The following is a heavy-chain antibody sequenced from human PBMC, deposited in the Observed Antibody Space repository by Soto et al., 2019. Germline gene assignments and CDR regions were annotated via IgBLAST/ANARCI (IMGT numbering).Heavy chain of an antibody. D-gene: IGHD2-2*01. Sequence: TLSLTCTVSGGSISSGGYYWSWIRQRPGKGLEWIGDIHYSGSTFYNPSLKSRVTISVDTSENQFSLKLSSMTAADTAVYYCARGEVLPAASLDYWGQGTLVTVSS. CDR1: GGSISSGGYY. CDR3: ARGEVLPAASLDY. J-gene: IGHJ4*02. CDR2: IHYSGST. V-gene: IGHV4-31*03.